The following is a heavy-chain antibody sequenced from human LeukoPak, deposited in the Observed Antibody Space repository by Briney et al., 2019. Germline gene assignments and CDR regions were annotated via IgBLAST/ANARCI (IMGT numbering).Heavy chain of an antibody. CDR3: ARAFYDYVWAFDY. CDR2: ISYDGSNK. V-gene: IGHV3-30-3*01. Sequence: GGSLRLSCAASGFTFSSYAMHWVRQAPGKGLEWVAVISYDGSNKYYADSVKGRFTIPRDNSKNTLYLQMNSLRAEDTAVYYCARAFYDYVWAFDYWGQGTLVTVSS. CDR1: GFTFSSYA. J-gene: IGHJ4*02. D-gene: IGHD3-16*01.